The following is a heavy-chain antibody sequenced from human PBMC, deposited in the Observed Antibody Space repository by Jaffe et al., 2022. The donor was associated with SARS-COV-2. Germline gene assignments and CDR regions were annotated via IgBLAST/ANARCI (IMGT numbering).Heavy chain of an antibody. Sequence: EVQLLESGGGLVQPGGSLRLSCAASGFTFSSYAMSWVRQAPGKGLEWVSAISGSGGSTYYADSVKGRFTISRDNSKNTLYLQMNSLRAEDTAVYYCAKEAHTGIVGATYPGYFDCWGQGTLVTVSS. CDR1: GFTFSSYA. D-gene: IGHD1-26*01. V-gene: IGHV3-23*01. CDR3: AKEAHTGIVGATYPGYFDC. J-gene: IGHJ4*02. CDR2: ISGSGGST.